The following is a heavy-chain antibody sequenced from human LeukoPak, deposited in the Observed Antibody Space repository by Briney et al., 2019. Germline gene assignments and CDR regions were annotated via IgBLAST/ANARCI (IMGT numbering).Heavy chain of an antibody. D-gene: IGHD6-13*01. V-gene: IGHV3-30*03. CDR1: GFPFSSYG. CDR3: ARGVSSSWHPPNYYYMDV. Sequence: PGGSLRLSCAASGFPFSSYGMHWVRQAPGKGLEWVAAISNDGNNKFYADSVKGRFTISRDNPKNTMNLQMNSLRAEDTAVYYCARGVSSSWHPPNYYYMDVWGKGTTVTVSS. J-gene: IGHJ6*03. CDR2: ISNDGNNK.